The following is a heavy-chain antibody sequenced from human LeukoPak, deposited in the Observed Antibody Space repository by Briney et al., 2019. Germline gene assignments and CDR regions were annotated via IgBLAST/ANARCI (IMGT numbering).Heavy chain of an antibody. CDR3: ARGGGYASPIGY. CDR1: GGSISTYY. Sequence: SETLSLTCTLSGGSISTYYWSWIRQPPGKGLEGIGYSYHSGSTSYNPSLKRRVTISVDTSENQFSLKLSSVTAADTAVYYCARGGGYASPIGYWGQGALVTVSS. J-gene: IGHJ4*02. CDR2: SYHSGST. D-gene: IGHD5-12*01. V-gene: IGHV4-59*01.